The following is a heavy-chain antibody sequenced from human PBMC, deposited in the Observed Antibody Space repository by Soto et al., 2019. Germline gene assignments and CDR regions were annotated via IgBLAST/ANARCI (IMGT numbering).Heavy chain of an antibody. CDR3: AKERVGATS. D-gene: IGHD1-26*01. J-gene: IGHJ4*02. CDR1: GFTFSSYG. Sequence: PGGSLRLSCAASGFTFSSYGMHWVRQAPGKGLEWVAVISYDGSNKYYADSVKGRFTISRDNSKNTLYLQMNSLRAEDTAVYYCAKERVGATSWGQGTLVTVSS. V-gene: IGHV3-30*18. CDR2: ISYDGSNK.